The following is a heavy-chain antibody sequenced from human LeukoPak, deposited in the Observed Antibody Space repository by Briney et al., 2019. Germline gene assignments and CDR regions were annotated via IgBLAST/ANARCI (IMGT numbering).Heavy chain of an antibody. J-gene: IGHJ4*02. V-gene: IGHV3-13*04. CDR3: AHGSGLIDY. D-gene: IGHD3-22*01. CDR1: GFTFSNFD. CDR2: IGTLADT. Sequence: GGSLRLSCSASGFTFSNFDMHWVRQTPGEGLEWVSSIGTLADTFYAGSVKGRFSISRDNDKNTLYLQMNSLRAEDTAVYYCAHGSGLIDYWGQGTLVTVSS.